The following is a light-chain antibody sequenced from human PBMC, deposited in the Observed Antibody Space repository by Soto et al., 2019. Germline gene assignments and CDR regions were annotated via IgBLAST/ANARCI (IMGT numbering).Light chain of an antibody. CDR1: SSDVGGYNY. Sequence: QSALTQPPSASGSPGQSVTISCTGTSSDVGGYNYVSWYQQHPGKAPKLMIYEVSKRPSGVPDRFSGDKSGNTASLTDSGLQAEDVVDDNGRSYAGSNNWNFGTGTKVTVL. J-gene: IGLJ1*01. CDR2: EVS. CDR3: RSYAGSNNWN. V-gene: IGLV2-8*01.